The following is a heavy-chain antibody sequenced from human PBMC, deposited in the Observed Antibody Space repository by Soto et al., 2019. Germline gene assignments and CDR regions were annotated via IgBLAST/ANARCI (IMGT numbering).Heavy chain of an antibody. CDR1: GFTFSSYG. CDR2: IWYDGSNK. Sequence: PGGSLRLSCAASGFTFSSYGMHWVRQAPGKGLEWVAVIWYDGSNKYYADSVKGRFTISRDNSKNTLYLQMNSLRAEDTAVYYCARDATPYYDFWSDYPAPYYYYGMDVWGQGTTVTVSS. J-gene: IGHJ6*02. CDR3: ARDATPYYDFWSDYPAPYYYYGMDV. D-gene: IGHD3-3*01. V-gene: IGHV3-33*01.